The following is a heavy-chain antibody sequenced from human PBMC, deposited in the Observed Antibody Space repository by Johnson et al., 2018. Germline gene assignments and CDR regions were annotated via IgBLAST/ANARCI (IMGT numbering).Heavy chain of an antibody. J-gene: IGHJ3*02. CDR1: GFTFSTYL. Sequence: VQLVESGGGLVQPGGSLRLSCAVSGFTFSTYLMHWVRQAPGKGLVWVSRINSDGSSTDYADSVRGRFTISRANAKNTLYLQMNSLRAEDTAVYYCARDVGWFDGFDIWGQGTMVTVSS. CDR3: ARDVGWFDGFDI. CDR2: INSDGSST. V-gene: IGHV3-74*01. D-gene: IGHD3-3*01.